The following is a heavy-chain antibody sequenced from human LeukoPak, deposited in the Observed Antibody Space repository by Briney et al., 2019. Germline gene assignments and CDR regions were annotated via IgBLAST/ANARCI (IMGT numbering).Heavy chain of an antibody. CDR1: GFTFSNYW. V-gene: IGHV3-74*01. D-gene: IGHD3-9*01. J-gene: IGHJ3*02. Sequence: GGSLRLSCAASGFTFSNYWMYWVRQAPGKGLVWVSQIKSDGNITNYADSVKGRFTISRDNSKNTLYLQMNSLRVEDTAVYYCARSSHYDILTGYSEEDAFDIWGQGTMVTVSS. CDR3: ARSSHYDILTGYSEEDAFDI. CDR2: IKSDGNIT.